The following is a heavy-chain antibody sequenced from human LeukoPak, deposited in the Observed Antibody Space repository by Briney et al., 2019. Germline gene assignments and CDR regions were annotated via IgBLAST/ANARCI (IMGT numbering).Heavy chain of an antibody. CDR3: ATDYSPSEFYFDY. CDR1: GFTFSNIR. D-gene: IGHD2-15*01. V-gene: IGHV3-15*04. J-gene: IGHJ4*02. Sequence: GGSLRLSCVASGFTFSNIRMSWVRQAPGKGLEWVGRTESKTYGGTTDYAAPVKGRFTLSRDDSKNTLYLQMSSLKTEDTAIYYCATDYSPSEFYFDYWGQGTLVTVSS. CDR2: TESKTYGGTT.